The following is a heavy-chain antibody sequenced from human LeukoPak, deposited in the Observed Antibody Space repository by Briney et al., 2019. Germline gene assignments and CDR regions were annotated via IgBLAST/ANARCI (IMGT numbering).Heavy chain of an antibody. J-gene: IGHJ4*02. CDR3: ARGKPGGYCSSTSCPPYFDY. CDR2: INHSGST. CDR1: GGSISSGGYS. D-gene: IGHD2-2*01. Sequence: SETLSLTCAVSGGSISSGGYSWSWIRQPPGKGLEWIGEINHSGSTNYNPSLKSRVTISVDTSKNQFSLKLSSVTAADTAVYYCARGKPGGYCSSTSCPPYFDYWGQGTLVTVSS. V-gene: IGHV4-30-2*01.